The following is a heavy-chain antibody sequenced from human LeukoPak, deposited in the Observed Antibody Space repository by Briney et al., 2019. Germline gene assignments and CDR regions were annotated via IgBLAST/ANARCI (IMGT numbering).Heavy chain of an antibody. CDR2: TYYRSKWYT. V-gene: IGHV6-1*01. Sequence: PSQTLSLTCAISGDNVSNKTAAWNWIRQSPSRGLEWLGKTYYRSKWYTDYAVSVEGRITVNADTSRNHFSLQLTSVTPEDTAVYYCAREGPAFDIWGQGTMVTVSS. CDR1: GDNVSNKTAA. J-gene: IGHJ3*02. CDR3: AREGPAFDI.